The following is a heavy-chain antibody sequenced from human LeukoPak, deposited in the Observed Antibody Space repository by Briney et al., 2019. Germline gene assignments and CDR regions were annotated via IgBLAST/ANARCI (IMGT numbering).Heavy chain of an antibody. CDR1: GFTFSNAW. CDR3: TTEGPPTYYYDSSGHEGFDY. D-gene: IGHD3-22*01. CDR2: IKSKTDGGTT. Sequence: GGSLRLSCAASGFTFSNAWMSWVRQAPGKGLEWVGRIKSKTDGGTTDYAAPVKGRFTISRDDSKNTLYLQMNSLKTEDTAVYYCTTEGPPTYYYDSSGHEGFDYWGQGTLVTVSS. V-gene: IGHV3-15*01. J-gene: IGHJ4*02.